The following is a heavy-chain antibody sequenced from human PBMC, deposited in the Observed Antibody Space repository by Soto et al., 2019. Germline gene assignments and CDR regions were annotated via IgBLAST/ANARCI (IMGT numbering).Heavy chain of an antibody. CDR2: ISYDGSNK. Sequence: QVQLVESGGGVVQPGRSLRLSCAASGFTFSSYAMHWVRQAPGKGLEWVAVISYDGSNKYYADSVKGRFTISRDNSKNSLYLQMNSLRAEDTAVYYCARDLGYCSGGSCNDYYGMDVWGQGTPVTVSS. D-gene: IGHD2-15*01. CDR3: ARDLGYCSGGSCNDYYGMDV. V-gene: IGHV3-30-3*01. CDR1: GFTFSSYA. J-gene: IGHJ6*02.